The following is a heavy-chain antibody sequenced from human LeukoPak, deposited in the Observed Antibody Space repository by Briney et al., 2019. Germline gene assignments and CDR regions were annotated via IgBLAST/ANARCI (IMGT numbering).Heavy chain of an antibody. Sequence: ASVKVSCKASGYTFTSYGISWVRQAPGQGLEWMGWISAYNGNTNYAQKLQGRVTMTTDTSTSTAYMELRSLRSDDTAVYYCARGITIFGVVIGSIDYWGQGTLVTVSS. D-gene: IGHD3-3*01. CDR3: ARGITIFGVVIGSIDY. V-gene: IGHV1-18*01. CDR2: ISAYNGNT. CDR1: GYTFTSYG. J-gene: IGHJ4*02.